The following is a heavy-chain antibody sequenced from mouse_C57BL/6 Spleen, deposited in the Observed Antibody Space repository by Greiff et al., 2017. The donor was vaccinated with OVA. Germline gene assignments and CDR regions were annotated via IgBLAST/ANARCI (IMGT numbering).Heavy chain of an antibody. V-gene: IGHV8-12*01. Sequence: QVTLKESGPGILQSSQTLSLTCSFSGFSLSTSGMGVSWIRQPSGKGLEWLAHIYWDDDKRYNPSLKSRPTISKDTSRNQAFLKLTSVDTADTATYYCARRADYSNYFYAMDYWGQGTSVTVSS. CDR2: IYWDDDK. D-gene: IGHD2-5*01. CDR3: ARRADYSNYFYAMDY. J-gene: IGHJ4*01. CDR1: GFSLSTSGMG.